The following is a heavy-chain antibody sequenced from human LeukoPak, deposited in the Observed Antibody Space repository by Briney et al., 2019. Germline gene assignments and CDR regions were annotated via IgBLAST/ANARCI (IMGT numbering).Heavy chain of an antibody. V-gene: IGHV1-2*02. CDR1: GYTFSDYY. CDR3: ARDGALDV. D-gene: IGHD4/OR15-4a*01. CDR2: INGNSGET. J-gene: IGHJ6*04. Sequence: ASVKVSCKASGYTFSDYYMHWLRQAPGQGLEWMGWINGNSGETKRAQRFQGRVTMTRDTSVSTAYMEISRLRSDDTAVYFCARDGALDVWGNGTTVIVSS.